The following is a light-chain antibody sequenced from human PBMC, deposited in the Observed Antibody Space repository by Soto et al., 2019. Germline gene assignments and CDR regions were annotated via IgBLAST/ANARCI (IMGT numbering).Light chain of an antibody. J-gene: IGKJ5*01. CDR3: QQRSNWPLIT. CDR2: DAS. V-gene: IGKV3-11*01. CDR1: QSVRTN. Sequence: EIVLTQSPATLSLSPGERATLSCRASQSVRTNLAWYQQKVGQAPRLLIYDASNRATGIPARFSGSGSGTDFTLTISSLEPADFAVYYCQQRSNWPLITFGQGTRLEIK.